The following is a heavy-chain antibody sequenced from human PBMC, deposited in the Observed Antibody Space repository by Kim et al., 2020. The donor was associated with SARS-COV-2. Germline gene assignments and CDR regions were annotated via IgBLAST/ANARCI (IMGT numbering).Heavy chain of an antibody. CDR3: ARVHYDFWSGSPFDY. D-gene: IGHD3-3*01. CDR2: IYYSGST. Sequence: SETLSLTCTVSGGSISSGDYYWSWIRQPPGKGLEWIGYIYYSGSTYYNPSLKSRVTISVDTSKNQFSLKLTSVTAADTAVYYCARVHYDFWSGSPFDYWGQGTLVTVSS. CDR1: GGSISSGDYY. V-gene: IGHV4-30-4*01. J-gene: IGHJ4*02.